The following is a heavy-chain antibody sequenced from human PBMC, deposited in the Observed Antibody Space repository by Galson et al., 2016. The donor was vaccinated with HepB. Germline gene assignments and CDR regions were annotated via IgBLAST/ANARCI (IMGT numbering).Heavy chain of an antibody. Sequence: SLRLSCAASGFTVSAKYMTWVRQAPGKGLEWVAVLYRGDRTYFPDSVRGRFTVSRGSFKNTLYLEMNSLRIEDTAVYYCARDSGSIPENYGMDVWGKGATVTVSS. V-gene: IGHV3-66*02. CDR1: GFTVSAKY. CDR3: ARDSGSIPENYGMDV. J-gene: IGHJ6*04. CDR2: LYRGDRT. D-gene: IGHD1-26*01.